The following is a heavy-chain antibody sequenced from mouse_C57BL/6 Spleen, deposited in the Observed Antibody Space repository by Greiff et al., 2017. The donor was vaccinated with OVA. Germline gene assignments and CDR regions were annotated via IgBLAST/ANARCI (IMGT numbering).Heavy chain of an antibody. CDR2: IDPETGGT. CDR3: TREGSSGPWFAY. J-gene: IGHJ3*01. V-gene: IGHV1-15*01. D-gene: IGHD3-2*02. Sequence: VQRVESGAELVRPGASVTLSCKASGYTFTDYEMHWVKQTPVHGLEWIGAIDPETGGTAYNQKFKGKAILTADKSSSTAYMELRSLTSEDSAVYYCTREGSSGPWFAYWGQGTLVTVSA. CDR1: GYTFTDYE.